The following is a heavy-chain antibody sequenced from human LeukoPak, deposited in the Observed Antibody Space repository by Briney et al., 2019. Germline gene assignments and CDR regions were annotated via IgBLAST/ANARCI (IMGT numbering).Heavy chain of an antibody. Sequence: GRSLRLSCAASGFTFSSYGMHWVRQAPGKGLEWVAVIWYDGSNKYYADSVKGRFTITRDNSKNTLYLQMNSPRAEDTAVYYCAREKKMYYDYVWGSYRYYYYYGMDVWGQGTTVTVSS. V-gene: IGHV3-33*01. CDR3: AREKKMYYDYVWGSYRYYYYYGMDV. CDR1: GFTFSSYG. CDR2: IWYDGSNK. D-gene: IGHD3-16*02. J-gene: IGHJ6*02.